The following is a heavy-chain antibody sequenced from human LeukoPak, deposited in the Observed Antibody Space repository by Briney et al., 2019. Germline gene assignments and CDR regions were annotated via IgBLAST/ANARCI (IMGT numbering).Heavy chain of an antibody. Sequence: SETLSLTCTVSGGSISSSSYYWGWIRQPPGKGLEWVGSVRYSGTTYYNPSLKSRVTISVDTSKNQFSLKLSSVTAADTAVYYCARDLPRYCSGGSCSGYWGQGTLVTVSS. CDR2: VRYSGTT. CDR3: ARDLPRYCSGGSCSGY. J-gene: IGHJ4*02. V-gene: IGHV4-39*07. D-gene: IGHD2-15*01. CDR1: GGSISSSSYY.